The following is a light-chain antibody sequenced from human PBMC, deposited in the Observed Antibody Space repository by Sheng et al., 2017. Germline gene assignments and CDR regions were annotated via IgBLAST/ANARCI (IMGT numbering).Light chain of an antibody. CDR2: GAS. CDR1: QTVSDNY. V-gene: IGKV3-20*01. CDR3: QQYGSSVKT. J-gene: IGKJ1*01. Sequence: EIVLTQSPGTLSLSPGERATLSCRASQTVSDNYVAWYQQRPGQAPRLLISGASYRASGISNRFTGSGSGTDFSLTISSLEPDDAAVYFCQQYGSSVKTFGQGTKVEI.